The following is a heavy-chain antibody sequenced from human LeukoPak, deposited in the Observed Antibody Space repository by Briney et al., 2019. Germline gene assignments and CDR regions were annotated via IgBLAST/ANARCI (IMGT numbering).Heavy chain of an antibody. Sequence: GGSLRLSCVASGFTFNIYGMNWVRQAPGKGLEGVSGIGGRGDRRYDADSVKGRFSIYRDNSKNTMYLQMSSLRDEDTAVYYCVRDEWFGEYAYWGQGTLVTVSS. V-gene: IGHV3-23*01. CDR3: VRDEWFGEYAY. CDR1: GFTFNIYG. D-gene: IGHD3-10*01. J-gene: IGHJ4*02. CDR2: IGGRGDRR.